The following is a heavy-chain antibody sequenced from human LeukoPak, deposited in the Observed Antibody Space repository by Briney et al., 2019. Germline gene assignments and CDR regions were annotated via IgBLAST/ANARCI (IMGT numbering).Heavy chain of an antibody. D-gene: IGHD3-10*01. J-gene: IGHJ5*02. CDR2: IYSGDNT. CDR3: ARDMVRGATSFRFDP. Sequence: GGSLRLSCAASGFSVGTNYMTWVRQAPGKGLQWVSVIYSGDNTYYADSVKGRFTISRDNAKNSLYLQMNSLRAEDTAVYYCARDMVRGATSFRFDPWGQGTLVTVSS. V-gene: IGHV3-53*01. CDR1: GFSVGTNY.